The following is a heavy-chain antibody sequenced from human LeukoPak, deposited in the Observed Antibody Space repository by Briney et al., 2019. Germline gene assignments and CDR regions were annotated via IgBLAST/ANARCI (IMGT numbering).Heavy chain of an antibody. CDR3: ARPNTYDVGNNAFDI. J-gene: IGHJ3*02. CDR1: GGSMSNYY. V-gene: IGHV4-59*01. D-gene: IGHD2/OR15-2a*01. CDR2: IYYSGST. Sequence: SETLSLTCTVSGGSMSNYYWTWIRQPPGKGLGWIGYIYYSGSTHYNPSLKSRVTISVDTSKSQFSLKLSSVTAADTAVYYCARPNTYDVGNNAFDIWGQGTMVTVSS.